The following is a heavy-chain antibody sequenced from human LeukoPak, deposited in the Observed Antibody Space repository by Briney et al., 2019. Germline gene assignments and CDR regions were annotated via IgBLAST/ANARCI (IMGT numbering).Heavy chain of an antibody. J-gene: IGHJ4*02. Sequence: SETLSLTCTVSGGSISSGGYYWSWIRQRPGKGLEWIGYIYYSGSTYYNPSLKSRVTISVDTSKNQFSLKLSSVTAADTAVYYCARDPSGWNPLDYRGQGTLVTVSS. V-gene: IGHV4-31*03. CDR1: GGSISSGGYY. CDR3: ARDPSGWNPLDY. CDR2: IYYSGST. D-gene: IGHD1-1*01.